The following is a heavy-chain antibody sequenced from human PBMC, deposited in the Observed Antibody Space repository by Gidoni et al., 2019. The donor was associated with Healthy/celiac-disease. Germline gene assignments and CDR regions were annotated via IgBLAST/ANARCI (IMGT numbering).Heavy chain of an antibody. D-gene: IGHD3-10*01. CDR2: IYYSGST. V-gene: IGHV4-39*01. Sequence: QLQLQESGPGLVKPSETLSLTCTVSGGSISSSSYYWGWIRQPPGKWLEWIGSIYYSGSTYYNPSLKSRVTISVDTSKNQFSLKLSSVTAADTAVYYCARRVRGSPFDYWGQGTLVTVSS. CDR1: GGSISSSSYY. CDR3: ARRVRGSPFDY. J-gene: IGHJ4*02.